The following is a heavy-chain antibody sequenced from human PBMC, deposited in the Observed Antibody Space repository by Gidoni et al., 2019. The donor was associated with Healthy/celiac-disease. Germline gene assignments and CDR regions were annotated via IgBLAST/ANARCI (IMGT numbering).Heavy chain of an antibody. D-gene: IGHD3-10*01. CDR3: TTVGITMVRGVIIPDY. V-gene: IGHV3-15*01. CDR1: GFTFRNSC. CDR2: IKSKTDGGTT. J-gene: IGHJ4*02. Sequence: EVQLVESGGGVVQPGGSLRLSCAASGFTFRNSCMSWVRQAPGKGLEWVGRIKSKTDGGTTDYAAPVKVRFTISIDDSKNTLYLQMNSLKTEDTAVYYCTTVGITMVRGVIIPDYWGQGTLVTVSS.